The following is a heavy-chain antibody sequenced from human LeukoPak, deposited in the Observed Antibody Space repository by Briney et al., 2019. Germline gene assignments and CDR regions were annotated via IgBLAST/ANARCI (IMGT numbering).Heavy chain of an antibody. V-gene: IGHV3-48*01. CDR1: GFTFSSHS. J-gene: IGHJ4*02. Sequence: PGCSLRLSCAASGFTFSSHSMNWLGQAPGKGLKWVSYISSSSSTIYYADSVKGRFTISRDNAKNSLYLQMNSLSAEDTAVYYCARDSGYDSDFDYWGQGTLVTVSS. CDR2: ISSSSSTI. CDR3: ARDSGYDSDFDY. D-gene: IGHD5-12*01.